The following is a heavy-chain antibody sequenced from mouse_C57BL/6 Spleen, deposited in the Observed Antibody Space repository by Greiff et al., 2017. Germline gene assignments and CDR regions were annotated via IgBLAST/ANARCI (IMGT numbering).Heavy chain of an antibody. CDR3: ARDYYGSSYSYFDY. J-gene: IGHJ2*01. CDR1: GYAFSSYW. CDR2: IYPGDGDT. D-gene: IGHD1-1*01. Sequence: QVQLQQSGAELVKPGASVKISCKASGYAFSSYWMNWVKQRPGTGLEWIGQIYPGDGDTNYNGKFKGKATLAADKSSSTAYMQLSSLTSEDSAVYVGARDYYGSSYSYFDYWGQGTTLTVSS. V-gene: IGHV1-80*01.